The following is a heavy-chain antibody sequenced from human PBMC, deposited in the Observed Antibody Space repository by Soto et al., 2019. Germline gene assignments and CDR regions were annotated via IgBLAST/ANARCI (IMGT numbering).Heavy chain of an antibody. D-gene: IGHD3-9*01. CDR3: ARLFQGYDILAGYSTWFDP. Sequence: PSETLSLTCTVSGVSFSNFYCSWIRQPPGKGLEWIGDIYYSGSTNYNPSLKSRVTISAGTSKNQFSLKLSSVTAADTAVYYCARLFQGYDILAGYSTWFDPWGQGTLVTVSS. J-gene: IGHJ5*02. V-gene: IGHV4-59*01. CDR1: GVSFSNFY. CDR2: IYYSGST.